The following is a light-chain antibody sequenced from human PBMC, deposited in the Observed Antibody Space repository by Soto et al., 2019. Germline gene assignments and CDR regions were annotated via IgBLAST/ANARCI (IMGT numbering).Light chain of an antibody. V-gene: IGKV1-33*01. CDR3: QQYHTLVS. J-gene: IGKJ4*01. Sequence: DIQMTQSPSSLSASVGDRVTITCQASRDIRKYLNWYQQKPEKAPKLLIYDASNLETGVTSRFSGSGSGTDFTFTISSLQSEDIATYYCQQYHTLVSFGGGTKVEIK. CDR1: RDIRKY. CDR2: DAS.